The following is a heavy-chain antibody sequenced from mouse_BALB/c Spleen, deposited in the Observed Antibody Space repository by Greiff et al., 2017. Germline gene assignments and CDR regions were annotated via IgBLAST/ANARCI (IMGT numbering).Heavy chain of an antibody. D-gene: IGHD1-1*01. CDR3: ARDRDYYGIAWFAY. CDR2: ISDGGSYT. V-gene: IGHV5-4*02. Sequence: EVMLVESGGGLVKPGGSLKLSCAASGFTFSDYYMYWVRQTPEKRLEWVATISDGGSYTYYPDSVKGRFTISRDNAKNNLYLQMSSLKSEDTAMYYCARDRDYYGIAWFAYWGQGTLVTVSA. J-gene: IGHJ3*01. CDR1: GFTFSDYY.